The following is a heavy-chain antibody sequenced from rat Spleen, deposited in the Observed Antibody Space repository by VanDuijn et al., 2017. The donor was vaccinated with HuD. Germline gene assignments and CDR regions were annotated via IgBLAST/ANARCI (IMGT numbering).Heavy chain of an antibody. J-gene: IGHJ1*01. D-gene: IGHD4-6*01. CDR1: GFTFSNYG. Sequence: EVQLVESGGGIVQPGRAMKLSCAASGFTFSNYGMAWVRQAPKKGLEWVTCISYDGGSTYYRDSVKGRFTVSRDNAKTTLFLQMDSLRSEDTATYYCARHRNLGYWHFDFWGPGTMVTVSS. CDR2: ISYDGGST. CDR3: ARHRNLGYWHFDF. V-gene: IGHV5-25*01.